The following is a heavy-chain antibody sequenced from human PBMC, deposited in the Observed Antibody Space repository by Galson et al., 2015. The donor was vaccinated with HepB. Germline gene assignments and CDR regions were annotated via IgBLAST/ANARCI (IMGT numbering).Heavy chain of an antibody. J-gene: IGHJ4*02. CDR3: ARGDLYYDYIWGSYRPSYYFDF. CDR2: VNDSGST. V-gene: IGHV4-34*01. Sequence: ETLSLTCAVYGGSLSGYYWSWIRQPPGKGLEWIGEVNDSGSTDYNPSLKSRLTISVDTSKNQLSLKLSSMTAADTALYYCARGDLYYDYIWGSYRPSYYFDFWGQGTLVTVSS. CDR1: GGSLSGYY. D-gene: IGHD3-16*02.